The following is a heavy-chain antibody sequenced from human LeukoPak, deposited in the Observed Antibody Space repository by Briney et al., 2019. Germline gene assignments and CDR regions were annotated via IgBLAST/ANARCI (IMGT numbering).Heavy chain of an antibody. J-gene: IGHJ4*02. CDR2: IHYSGST. V-gene: IGHV4-59*01. D-gene: IGHD6-13*01. CDR1: GESISGFY. Sequence: ASETLSLTCTVSGESISGFYWTWIRQPPEKGLEWIGYIHYSGSTSYNPSLKSRVTMSVDTSKNQFSLKVSSVTAADTAVYYCARGGSSWYADYWGQGTLVTVSS. CDR3: ARGGSSWYADY.